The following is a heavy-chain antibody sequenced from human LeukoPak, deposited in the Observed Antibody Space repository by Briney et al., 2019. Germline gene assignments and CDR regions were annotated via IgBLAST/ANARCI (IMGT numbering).Heavy chain of an antibody. J-gene: IGHJ4*02. CDR1: GYTFTGYY. V-gene: IGHV1-46*01. CDR3: ARSQFARSYFDY. Sequence: ASVKVSCTASGYTFTGYYMHWVRQAPGQGLEWMGIINPSGGSTSYAQKFQGRVTMTRDTSTSTVYMELSSLRSEDTAVYYCARSQFARSYFDYWGQGTLVTVSS. CDR2: INPSGGST. D-gene: IGHD5-24*01.